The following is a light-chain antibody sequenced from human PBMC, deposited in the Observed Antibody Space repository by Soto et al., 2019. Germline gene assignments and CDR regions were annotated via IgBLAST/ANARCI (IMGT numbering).Light chain of an antibody. CDR1: SSDVGGYNY. CDR3: SSYTSSSPPYV. CDR2: DVT. Sequence: QAVLTQPASLSGSPGEATTISCTGTSSDVGGYNYVSWYQQHPGKAPKLMIYDVTNRPPGVSNRFSGSKSGNTASLTISGLHAEDEADYYCSSYTSSSPPYVSGTGSKVTVL. V-gene: IGLV2-14*01. J-gene: IGLJ1*01.